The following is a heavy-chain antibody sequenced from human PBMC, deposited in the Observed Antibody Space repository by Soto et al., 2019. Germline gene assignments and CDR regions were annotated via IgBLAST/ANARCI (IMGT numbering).Heavy chain of an antibody. D-gene: IGHD3-22*01. Sequence: PSETLSLTCAVYGGSFSGYYWSWIRQPPGKGLEWIGEINHSGSTNYNPSLKSRVTISVDTSKNQFSLKLSSVTAADTAVYYCARGHGGLSGYSYYFDYWGQGTLVTVSS. CDR3: ARGHGGLSGYSYYFDY. CDR2: INHSGST. V-gene: IGHV4-34*01. J-gene: IGHJ4*02. CDR1: GGSFSGYY.